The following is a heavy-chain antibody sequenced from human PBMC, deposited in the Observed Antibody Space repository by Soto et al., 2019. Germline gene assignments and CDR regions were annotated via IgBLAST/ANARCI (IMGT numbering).Heavy chain of an antibody. Sequence: EVHLLESGGALVQPGGSLRLSCAASGFSFSTYAMTWVRQAAGKGLEWVSLINDDGGTTYYADSVKGRFTISRDNSKNTLYLQMNSLRVEDTALYYCAKAFSEFWSWFDSWGQGILVTVSS. CDR3: AKAFSEFWSWFDS. CDR2: INDDGGTT. J-gene: IGHJ5*01. V-gene: IGHV3-23*01. CDR1: GFSFSTYA. D-gene: IGHD3-3*01.